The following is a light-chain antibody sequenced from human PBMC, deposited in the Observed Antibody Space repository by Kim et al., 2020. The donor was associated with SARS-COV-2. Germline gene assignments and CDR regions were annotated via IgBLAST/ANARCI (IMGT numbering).Light chain of an antibody. Sequence: VTISCTGSSSNIGAGYDVHWYQQLPVTAPKLLIYGNSNRPSGVPDRFSGSKSGTSASLAITGLQAEDEADYYCQSYDSSLSGSVVFGGGTKLTVL. CDR2: GNS. V-gene: IGLV1-40*01. J-gene: IGLJ2*01. CDR1: SSNIGAGYD. CDR3: QSYDSSLSGSVV.